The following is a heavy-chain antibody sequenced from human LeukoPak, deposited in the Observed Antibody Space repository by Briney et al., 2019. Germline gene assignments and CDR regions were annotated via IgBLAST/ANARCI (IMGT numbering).Heavy chain of an antibody. Sequence: SGGSLRLSCAASGFTFSSYGMHWVRQAPGKGLEWVAVIWYDGSNKYYADSVKGRFTISRDNSKNTLYLQMNSLRAEDTAVYYCARSAGRYCSSTSCYTIDYWGQGTLVTVSS. CDR3: ARSAGRYCSSTSCYTIDY. CDR2: IWYDGSNK. D-gene: IGHD2-2*02. CDR1: GFTFSSYG. J-gene: IGHJ4*02. V-gene: IGHV3-33*01.